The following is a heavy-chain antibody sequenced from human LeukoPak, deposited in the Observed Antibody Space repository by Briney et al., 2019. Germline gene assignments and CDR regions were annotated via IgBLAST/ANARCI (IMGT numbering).Heavy chain of an antibody. CDR1: GYTFTSYA. J-gene: IGHJ4*02. CDR3: ARSNDYDYHFNY. Sequence: GASVKVSCKASGYTFTSYAMNWVRQAPGQGLEWMGGFIPILDTTNYAPNFQGRVTITTDESSTTAYMELSSLKWEDTALYYCARSNDYDYHFNYWGQGTLVTVSS. V-gene: IGHV1-69*05. CDR2: FIPILDTT. D-gene: IGHD5-12*01.